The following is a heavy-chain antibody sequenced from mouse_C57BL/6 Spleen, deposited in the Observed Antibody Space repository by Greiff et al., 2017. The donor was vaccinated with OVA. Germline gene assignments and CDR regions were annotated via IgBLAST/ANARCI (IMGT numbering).Heavy chain of an antibody. J-gene: IGHJ1*03. Sequence: QVQLQQPGAELVMPGASVKLSCQASGYTFTSYWMHWVKQRPGQGLEWIGEIDPSDSYTNYNQKFKGKSTLTVDKSSSTAYMQLSSLTSEDSAVYYCARFHYDYEDWYFDVWGTGTTVTVAS. CDR1: GYTFTSYW. V-gene: IGHV1-69*01. CDR2: IDPSDSYT. CDR3: ARFHYDYEDWYFDV. D-gene: IGHD2-4*01.